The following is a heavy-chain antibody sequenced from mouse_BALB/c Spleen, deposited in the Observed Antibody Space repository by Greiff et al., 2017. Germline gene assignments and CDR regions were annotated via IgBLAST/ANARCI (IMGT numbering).Heavy chain of an antibody. D-gene: IGHD1-1*01. CDR2: INPDSSTI. CDR1: GFDFSRYW. Sequence: EVKLLESGGGLVQPGGSLKLSCAASGFDFSRYWMSWVRQAPGKGLEWIGEINPDSSTINYTPSLKDKFIISRDNAKNTLYLQMSKVRSEDTALYYCARSYYYGSSYGPFAYWGQGTLVTVSA. CDR3: ARSYYYGSSYGPFAY. V-gene: IGHV4-1*02. J-gene: IGHJ3*01.